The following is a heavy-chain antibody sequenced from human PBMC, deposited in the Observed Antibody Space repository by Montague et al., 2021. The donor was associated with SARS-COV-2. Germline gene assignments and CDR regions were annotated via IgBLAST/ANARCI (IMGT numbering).Heavy chain of an antibody. Sequence: SLRLSCPASGFTFSSYSMNWVRQAPGKGLEWVSSISSSSSYIYYADLVKGRFTISRDNAKNSLYLQMNSLRAEDTAVYYCARDKYYDILTGYYNYWGQGTLVTVSS. D-gene: IGHD3-9*01. CDR3: ARDKYYDILTGYYNY. CDR2: ISSSSSYI. V-gene: IGHV3-21*01. CDR1: GFTFSSYS. J-gene: IGHJ4*02.